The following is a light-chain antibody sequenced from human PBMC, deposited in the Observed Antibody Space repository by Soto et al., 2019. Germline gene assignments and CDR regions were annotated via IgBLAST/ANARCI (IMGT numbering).Light chain of an antibody. CDR1: QTISSL. V-gene: IGKV1-5*01. Sequence: IQLTQSPSTLSASVGDRVTSTCRASQTISSLRSWYQQKPGKAPKLLIYDVSSLESGVPSRFSGSGSGTEFTLTISSLQPDDSATYYCQQYNTFWTFGQGTKVDI. CDR3: QQYNTFWT. J-gene: IGKJ1*01. CDR2: DVS.